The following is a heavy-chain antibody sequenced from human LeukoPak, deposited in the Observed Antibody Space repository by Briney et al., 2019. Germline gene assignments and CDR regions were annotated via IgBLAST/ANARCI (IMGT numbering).Heavy chain of an antibody. V-gene: IGHV3-9*03. D-gene: IGHD3-3*01. CDR3: AKGDFFDY. CDR2: ISWNSGSI. CDR1: GSTFDDYA. J-gene: IGHJ4*02. Sequence: GRSLRLSCAASGSTFDDYAMHWVRQAPGKGLEWVSGISWNSGSIGYADSVKGRFTISRDNAKNSLYLQMNSLRAEDMALYYCAKGDFFDYWGQGTLVTVSS.